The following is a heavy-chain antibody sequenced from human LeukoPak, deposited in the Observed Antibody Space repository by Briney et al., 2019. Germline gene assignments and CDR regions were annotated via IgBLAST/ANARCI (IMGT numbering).Heavy chain of an antibody. CDR1: GFTFSSNA. J-gene: IGHJ4*02. D-gene: IGHD1-26*01. V-gene: IGHV3-23*01. CDR2: ISGSGGST. CDR3: AKDLSGGATGSPAY. Sequence: GGSLRLSCAASGFTFSSNAMGWVRQAQGRGREWVSAISGSGGSTYYADSVKGRFTISRDNSKNTLYLQMNSLRAEDTAVYYCAKDLSGGATGSPAYWGQGTLVTVSS.